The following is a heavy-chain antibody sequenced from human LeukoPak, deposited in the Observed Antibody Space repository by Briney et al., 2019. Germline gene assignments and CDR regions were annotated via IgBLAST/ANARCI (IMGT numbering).Heavy chain of an antibody. D-gene: IGHD3-9*01. V-gene: IGHV3-30*04. Sequence: GGSLRLSCAASGFTFSSYAMHWVRQAPGKGLEWVAVISYDGSNKYYADSVKGRFTISRDNSKNTLYLQMNSLRAEDTAVYYCARDDYDILTGYGTFDYWGQGTLVTVSS. CDR1: GFTFSSYA. CDR3: ARDDYDILTGYGTFDY. J-gene: IGHJ4*02. CDR2: ISYDGSNK.